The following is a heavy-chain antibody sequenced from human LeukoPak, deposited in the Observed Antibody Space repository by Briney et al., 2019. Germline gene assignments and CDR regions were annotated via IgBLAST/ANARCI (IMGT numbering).Heavy chain of an antibody. D-gene: IGHD2-21*02. V-gene: IGHV1-2*06. CDR2: INPNSGGT. Sequence: ASVKVSCTASGYTFTGYYMHWVQQAPGQGLEWMGRINPNSGGTNYAQKFQGRVTMTRDTSISTAYMELSRLRSDDTAVYYCARGMVTHSPPMYNDYWGQGTLVTVSS. J-gene: IGHJ4*02. CDR1: GYTFTGYY. CDR3: ARGMVTHSPPMYNDY.